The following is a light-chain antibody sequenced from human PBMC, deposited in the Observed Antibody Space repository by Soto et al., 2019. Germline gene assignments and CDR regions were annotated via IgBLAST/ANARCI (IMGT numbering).Light chain of an antibody. CDR1: QSVGSRF. J-gene: IGKJ4*01. Sequence: TQSPCTLSLSPGERATLSCRASQSVGSRFLAWYQQKPGQAPRLLISGASTRATGIPARFSGSGSGTEFTLTISSLQSEDFAVYYCQQYDNWPPLTFGGGTKVDIK. CDR3: QQYDNWPPLT. V-gene: IGKV3-15*01. CDR2: GAS.